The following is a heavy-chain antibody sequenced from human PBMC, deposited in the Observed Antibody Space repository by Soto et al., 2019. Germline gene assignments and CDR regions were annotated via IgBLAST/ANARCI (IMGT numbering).Heavy chain of an antibody. J-gene: IGHJ6*02. D-gene: IGHD2-2*01. Sequence: SVKVSCKASGGTFSSYAISWVRQAPGQGLEWMGGIIPIFGTANYAQKFQGRVTITADESTSTAYMELSSLRSEDTAVYYCARKPGYCSSTSCYYYYYGMDVWGQGTTVTVSS. CDR1: GGTFSSYA. CDR2: IIPIFGTA. CDR3: ARKPGYCSSTSCYYYYYGMDV. V-gene: IGHV1-69*13.